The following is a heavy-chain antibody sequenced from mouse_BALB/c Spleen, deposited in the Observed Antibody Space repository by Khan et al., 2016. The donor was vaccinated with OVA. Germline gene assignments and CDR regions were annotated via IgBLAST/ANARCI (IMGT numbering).Heavy chain of an antibody. CDR3: ARTGYYYFDY. CDR2: ISSGSSTI. D-gene: IGHD2-3*01. V-gene: IGHV5-17*02. Sequence: EVQLLETGGGLVQPGGSRKLSCAASGFTFSGFGMHWVRQAPEKGLEWVAYISSGSSTIYYADTVKGRFTISRDNPKNTLFLQLASLRSEDTAMYYCARTGYYYFDYWGQGTTLTVSA. CDR1: GFTFSGFG. J-gene: IGHJ2*01.